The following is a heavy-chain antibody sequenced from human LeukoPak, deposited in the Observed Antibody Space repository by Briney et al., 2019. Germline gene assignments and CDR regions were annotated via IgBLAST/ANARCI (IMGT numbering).Heavy chain of an antibody. CDR3: ARDSAQGTLV. CDR2: IIPICGTA. Sequence: GASVKVSCKASGGTFSSYAISWVRQAPGQGLEWMGRIIPICGTANYAQKFQGRVTITTDESTSTAYMELSSLRSEDTAVYYCARDSAQGTLVWGQGTMVTVSS. J-gene: IGHJ3*01. V-gene: IGHV1-69*05. D-gene: IGHD1-7*01. CDR1: GGTFSSYA.